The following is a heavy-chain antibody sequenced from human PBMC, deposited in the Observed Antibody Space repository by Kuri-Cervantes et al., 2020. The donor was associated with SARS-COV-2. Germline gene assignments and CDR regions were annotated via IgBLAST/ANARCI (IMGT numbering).Heavy chain of an antibody. Sequence: GSLRLSCAVSGYSISSGYYWGWIRQPPGKGLEWIGSIYHSGSTYYNPSLKSRVIISVDTSKNQFSLKLSSVTAADTALYYCARGAIDWGQGTLVTVSS. CDR3: ARGAID. V-gene: IGHV4-38-2*01. CDR1: GYSISSGYY. J-gene: IGHJ4*02. CDR2: IYHSGST. D-gene: IGHD2/OR15-2a*01.